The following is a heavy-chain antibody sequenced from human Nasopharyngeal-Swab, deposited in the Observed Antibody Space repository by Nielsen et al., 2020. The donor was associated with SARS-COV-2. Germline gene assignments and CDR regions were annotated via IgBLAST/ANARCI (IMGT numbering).Heavy chain of an antibody. Sequence: SETLSLTCTVSGGSISSSSYYWGWIRQPPGKGLEWIGSIYYSGSTYYNPSLKSRVTISVDTSKNQFSLKLSSVTAADTAVYYCATPRYYYGSGSYGGMDAWGQGTMVTVSS. V-gene: IGHV4-39*01. CDR3: ATPRYYYGSGSYGGMDA. J-gene: IGHJ3*01. CDR1: GGSISSSSYY. CDR2: IYYSGST. D-gene: IGHD3-10*01.